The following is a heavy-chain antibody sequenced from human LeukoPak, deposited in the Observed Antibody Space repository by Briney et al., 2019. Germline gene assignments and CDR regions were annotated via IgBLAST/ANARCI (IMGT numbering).Heavy chain of an antibody. Sequence: GGSLRLSCAASGFTFSSYSMNWVRQASGKGLEWVSSISSSSSYIYYADSVKGRFTISRDNAKNSLYLQMNSLRAEGTAVYYCARDEGSSGYYMDVWGKRTTVTVSS. V-gene: IGHV3-21*01. CDR3: ARDEGSSGYYMDV. CDR2: ISSSSSYI. CDR1: GFTFSSYS. J-gene: IGHJ6*03. D-gene: IGHD6-6*01.